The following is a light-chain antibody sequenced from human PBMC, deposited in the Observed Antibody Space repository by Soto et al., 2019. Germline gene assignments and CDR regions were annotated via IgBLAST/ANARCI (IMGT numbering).Light chain of an antibody. CDR3: SSYTSSSTSVI. Sequence: QSAQTQPASVSRSPGQSITISCTGTSSDVGGYNYVSWYQQHPGKAPKLMIYDVSNRPSGVSNRFSGSKSGNTASLTISGLQAEDEADYYCSSYTSSSTSVIFGGGTKLTFL. J-gene: IGLJ2*01. V-gene: IGLV2-14*01. CDR1: SSDVGGYNY. CDR2: DVS.